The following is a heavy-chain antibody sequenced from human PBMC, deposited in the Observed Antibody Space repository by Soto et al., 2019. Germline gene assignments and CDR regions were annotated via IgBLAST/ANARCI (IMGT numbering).Heavy chain of an antibody. CDR2: ISSSSSYI. CDR1: GFTFSSYS. J-gene: IGHJ5*02. CDR3: AREYSSSSGGLNWFDP. V-gene: IGHV3-21*01. D-gene: IGHD6-6*01. Sequence: GGSLRLSCAASGFTFSSYSMNWVRQAPGKGLEWVSSISSSSSYIYYADSVKGRFTISRDNAKNSLYLQMNSLRAEDTAAYYCAREYSSSSGGLNWFDPWGQGTLVTVSS.